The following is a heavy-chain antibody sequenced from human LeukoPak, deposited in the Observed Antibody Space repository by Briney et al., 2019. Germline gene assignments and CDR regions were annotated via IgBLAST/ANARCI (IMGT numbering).Heavy chain of an antibody. D-gene: IGHD3-3*01. CDR1: GFTVSSNY. CDR2: IYSGGST. CDR3: AREEITIFGGIAN. Sequence: GGSLRLSCAASGFTVSSNYMSWVRQAPGKGLEWVSVIYSGGSTYYADSVKGRSTISRDNSKNTLYLQMNSLRAEDTAVYYCAREEITIFGGIANWGQGTLVTVSS. J-gene: IGHJ4*02. V-gene: IGHV3-66*02.